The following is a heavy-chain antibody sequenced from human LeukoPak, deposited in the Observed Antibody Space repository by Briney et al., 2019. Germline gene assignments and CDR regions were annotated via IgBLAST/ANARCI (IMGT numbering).Heavy chain of an antibody. CDR3: ARSGWYDGVDY. CDR1: GFTFSSYG. D-gene: IGHD6-19*01. Sequence: SGGSLRLSCAASGFTFSSYGMSWVRQAPGKGLEWVSAIGGRDGSTYYADSVKGRFTISRDNSKNTLYVQMNSLRAEDTAVYYCARSGWYDGVDYWGQGTLVTVSS. J-gene: IGHJ4*02. CDR2: IGGRDGST. V-gene: IGHV3-23*01.